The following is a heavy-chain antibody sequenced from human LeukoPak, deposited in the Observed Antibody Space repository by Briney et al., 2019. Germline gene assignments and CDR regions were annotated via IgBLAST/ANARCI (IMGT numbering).Heavy chain of an antibody. J-gene: IGHJ5*02. D-gene: IGHD5-18*01. Sequence: PGGSLRLSCAASGFTFSRYAMSWVRQAPGKGLEWVSTISGSAGSTYYADSVKGRFTFSRDNSKNTLYLQMNSLRAEDTAIYYCATYRQVLLPFEAWGQGTLVTVSS. CDR2: ISGSAGST. CDR3: ATYRQVLLPFEA. CDR1: GFTFSRYA. V-gene: IGHV3-23*01.